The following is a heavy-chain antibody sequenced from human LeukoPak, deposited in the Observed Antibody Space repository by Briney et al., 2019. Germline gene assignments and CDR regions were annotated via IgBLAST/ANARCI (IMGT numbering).Heavy chain of an antibody. Sequence: SETLSLTCTVSGDSISNNYWSWIRQPAGQGLEWIGRAYSDGVTRYNPSPKSRVTISVDMSNNRFSLTLNSATAADTAVYYCARISSGSSWYWFDPWGQGTLVTVSS. CDR3: ARISSGSSWYWFDP. J-gene: IGHJ5*02. D-gene: IGHD6-13*01. CDR2: AYSDGVT. CDR1: GDSISNNY. V-gene: IGHV4-4*07.